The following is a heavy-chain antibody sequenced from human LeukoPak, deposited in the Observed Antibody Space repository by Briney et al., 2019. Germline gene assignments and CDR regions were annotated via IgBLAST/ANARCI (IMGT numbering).Heavy chain of an antibody. V-gene: IGHV3-30*18. CDR2: ISYDGSNK. CDR3: AKVSRYGDDGEYFQH. J-gene: IGHJ1*01. D-gene: IGHD4-17*01. Sequence: GRSLRLSCASSGFTFSSYGMHWVRQAPGKGLEWVAVISYDGSNKYYADSVKGRFTISRDNSKNTLYLQMNSLRAEDTAVYYCAKVSRYGDDGEYFQHWGQGTLVTVSS. CDR1: GFTFSSYG.